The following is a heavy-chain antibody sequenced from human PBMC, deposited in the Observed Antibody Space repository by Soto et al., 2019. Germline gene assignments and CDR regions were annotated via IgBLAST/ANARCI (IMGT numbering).Heavy chain of an antibody. CDR3: AKDLEARLVLTVTPANWFDP. V-gene: IGHV3-23*01. CDR2: ISGSGGTT. D-gene: IGHD2-15*01. Sequence: GGSLRLSCAASGFTFSSYAMIWVRQAPGKGLEWVPAISGSGGTTYYADSVRGRFTISRDNSKNTLYLQMNSLRAQDTAVYYCAKDLEARLVLTVTPANWFDPSGQGTLVTVSS. CDR1: GFTFSSYA. J-gene: IGHJ5*02.